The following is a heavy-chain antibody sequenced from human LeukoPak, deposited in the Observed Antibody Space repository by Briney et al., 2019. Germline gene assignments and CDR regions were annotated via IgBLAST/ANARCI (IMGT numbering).Heavy chain of an antibody. D-gene: IGHD4-11*01. CDR2: IHYSGST. Sequence: SETLSLTCTVSGDSISSSSYSWGWIRQPPGKGLEWLGTIHYSGSTYYNPSLKSRVAISVDTSKNHFSLNLNSVAAADAAVYYCARRVLTTVTTIADYFDLWGQGTLVTVSS. CDR3: ARRVLTTVTTIADYFDL. V-gene: IGHV4-39*02. J-gene: IGHJ4*02. CDR1: GDSISSSSYS.